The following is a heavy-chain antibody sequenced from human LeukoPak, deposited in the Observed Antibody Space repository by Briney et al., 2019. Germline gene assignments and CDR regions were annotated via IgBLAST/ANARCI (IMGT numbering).Heavy chain of an antibody. CDR1: GGSISSSSYY. CDR2: IYYSGST. Sequence: SETLSLTRTVSGGSISSSSYYWGWIRQPPGKGLEWIGSIYYSGSTYYNPSLKSRVTISVDTSKNQFSLKLSSVTAADTAVYYCASLTGTVYYYYYMDVWGKGTTVTVSS. V-gene: IGHV4-39*01. CDR3: ASLTGTVYYYYYMDV. D-gene: IGHD4-17*01. J-gene: IGHJ6*03.